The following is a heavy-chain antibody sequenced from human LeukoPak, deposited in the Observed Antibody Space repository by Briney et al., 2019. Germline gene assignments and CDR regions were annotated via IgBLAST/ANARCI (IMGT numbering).Heavy chain of an antibody. CDR2: ISGSGGST. CDR3: AKDLGMVRGVNFDY. CDR1: GFTFSSYA. D-gene: IGHD3-10*01. V-gene: IGHV3-23*01. Sequence: GGSLRLSCAASGFTFSSYAMSWVRQAPGKGLEWVSAISGSGGSTYYADSVKGRFTISRDNSKNTLYLQMNSPRAEDTAVYYCAKDLGMVRGVNFDYWGQGTLVTVSS. J-gene: IGHJ4*02.